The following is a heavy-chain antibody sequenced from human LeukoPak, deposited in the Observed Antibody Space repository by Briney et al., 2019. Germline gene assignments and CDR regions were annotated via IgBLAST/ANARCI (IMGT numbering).Heavy chain of an antibody. CDR1: GFTFSSYA. CDR2: VWHDGSNR. Sequence: PGTSLRLSCTAPGFTFSSYAIHWIRQAPGKGLKWVALVWHDGSNRYYSEAVKGRFTISRDNSKNTVYLQINSLRAEDTTVYHCARELFGSGSCPDYWGQGTRVTVSS. D-gene: IGHD3-10*01. V-gene: IGHV3-33*01. CDR3: ARELFGSGSCPDY. J-gene: IGHJ4*02.